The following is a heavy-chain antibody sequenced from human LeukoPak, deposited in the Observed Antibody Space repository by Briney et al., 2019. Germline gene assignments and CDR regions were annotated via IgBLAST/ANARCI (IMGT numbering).Heavy chain of an antibody. CDR2: INPSGGST. Sequence: ASVKVSCKASGYTFTSYYMHWVRQAPGQGLEWMGIINPSGGSTSYAQKFQGRVTMTRDTSTSTVYMELSSLRSEDTAVYYYARERITMVRGTQYNWFDPWGQGTLVTVSS. CDR3: ARERITMVRGTQYNWFDP. CDR1: GYTFTSYY. D-gene: IGHD3-10*01. V-gene: IGHV1-46*01. J-gene: IGHJ5*02.